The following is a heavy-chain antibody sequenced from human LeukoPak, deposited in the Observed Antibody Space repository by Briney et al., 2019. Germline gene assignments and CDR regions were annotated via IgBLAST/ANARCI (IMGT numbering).Heavy chain of an antibody. D-gene: IGHD2-2*02. J-gene: IGHJ4*02. CDR1: GGSISSYY. V-gene: IGHV4-59*01. CDR3: ATIGYCSSTSCYTDDY. Sequence: SETLSLTCTVSGGSISSYYWSWIRQPPGKGLEWIGYIYYSGSTNYNPSLKSRVTISVDTSKNQFSLKLSSVTAADTAVYYCATIGYCSSTSCYTDDYWGQGTLVTVSS. CDR2: IYYSGST.